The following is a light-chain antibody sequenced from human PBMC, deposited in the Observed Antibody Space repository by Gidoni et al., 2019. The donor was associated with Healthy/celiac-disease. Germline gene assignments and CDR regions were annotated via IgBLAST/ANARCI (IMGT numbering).Light chain of an antibody. Sequence: DIQMTQSPSSLSASVGDRVTITCRASQSISSYLNWYQQKPGKAPKLLIYAASSLQSGVPSRFSGSGSGTDFTLTIRSLQPEDFATCYCQQSYSTPRTCGQGTKVEIK. J-gene: IGKJ1*01. CDR2: AAS. V-gene: IGKV1-39*01. CDR3: QQSYSTPRT. CDR1: QSISSY.